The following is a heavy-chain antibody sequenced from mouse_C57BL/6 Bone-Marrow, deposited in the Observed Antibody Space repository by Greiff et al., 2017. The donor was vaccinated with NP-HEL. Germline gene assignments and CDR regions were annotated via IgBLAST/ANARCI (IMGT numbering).Heavy chain of an antibody. CDR3: ARTEPAWFAY. V-gene: IGHV5-17*01. CDR2: ISSGSSTI. CDR1: GFTFSDYG. Sequence: EVQLVESGGGLVKPGGSLKLSCAASGFTFSDYGMHWVRQAPEKGLEWVAYISSGSSTIYYADTVKGRFNISRDNAKHTLFLQMTSLRSEDTAMYYCARTEPAWFAYWGQGTLVTVSA. J-gene: IGHJ3*01.